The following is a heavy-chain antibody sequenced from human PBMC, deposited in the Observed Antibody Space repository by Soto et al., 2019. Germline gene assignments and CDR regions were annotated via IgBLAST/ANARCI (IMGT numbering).Heavy chain of an antibody. D-gene: IGHD2-15*01. CDR2: ISYDGSNK. CDR3: AKDGGAWAYCSGGSCYPFFDY. CDR1: GFTFSSYG. J-gene: IGHJ4*02. V-gene: IGHV3-30*18. Sequence: GGSLRLSCAASGFTFSSYGMHWVRQAPGKGLEWVAVISYDGSNKYYADSVKGRFTISRDNSKNTLYLQMNSLRAEDTAVYYCAKDGGAWAYCSGGSCYPFFDYWGQGTLVTVSS.